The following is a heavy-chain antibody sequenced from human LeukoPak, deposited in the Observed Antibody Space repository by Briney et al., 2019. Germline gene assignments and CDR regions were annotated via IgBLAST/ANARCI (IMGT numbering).Heavy chain of an antibody. Sequence: GGSLRLSCAASGFSLTTYGIHWVRQAPGKGLEWVAFIRNNGNTVYNEDPVGGRFTVSRVISKNTAYLQMDSLRLEDTAVYYCANSYCSGGSCYVGPLDYWGQGTLVTVSS. V-gene: IGHV3-30*02. D-gene: IGHD2-15*01. CDR1: GFSLTTYG. J-gene: IGHJ4*02. CDR2: IRNNGNTV. CDR3: ANSYCSGGSCYVGPLDY.